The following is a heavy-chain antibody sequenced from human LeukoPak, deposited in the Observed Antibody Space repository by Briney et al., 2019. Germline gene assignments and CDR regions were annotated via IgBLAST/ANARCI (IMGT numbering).Heavy chain of an antibody. D-gene: IGHD1-26*01. V-gene: IGHV3-7*01. Sequence: GGSPRLSCVASGFTFSISWVTWVRQAPGKGLEWVANIDKHGSGKYYVDSVKGRFAISRDYASNSVFLQMNSLRAEDTSVYYCARDAGWGYYDLWGQGTPVTVSS. CDR1: GFTFSISW. CDR3: ARDAGWGYYDL. CDR2: IDKHGSGK. J-gene: IGHJ4*02.